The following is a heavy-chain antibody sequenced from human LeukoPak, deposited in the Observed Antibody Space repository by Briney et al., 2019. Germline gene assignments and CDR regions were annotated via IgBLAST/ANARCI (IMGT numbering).Heavy chain of an antibody. Sequence: SQTLSLTCAISGDSVSSNIAAWNWIRQSPSRGLEWLRRTYYTSKWYNDYAVSVKSRITINPDTSKNQFSLHLNSVTPEDSAVYYCAREFKNWFDSWGQGTLVTVSS. CDR1: GDSVSSNIAA. J-gene: IGHJ5*01. CDR2: TYYTSKWYN. V-gene: IGHV6-1*01. CDR3: AREFKNWFDS.